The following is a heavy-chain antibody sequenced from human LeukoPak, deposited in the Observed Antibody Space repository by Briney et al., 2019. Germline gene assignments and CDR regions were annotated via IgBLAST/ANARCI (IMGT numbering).Heavy chain of an antibody. CDR2: IYYSGST. Sequence: SETLSLTCTVSGDSISSGSYYWGWIRQSPGKGLEWIGSIYYSGSTYYNPSLKSRVTISVDTSKNQFSLKLSSVTAADTAVYYCARDDNYYDSSGHFDSWGQGTLVTVSS. V-gene: IGHV4-39*07. CDR3: ARDDNYYDSSGHFDS. CDR1: GDSISSGSYY. D-gene: IGHD3-22*01. J-gene: IGHJ4*02.